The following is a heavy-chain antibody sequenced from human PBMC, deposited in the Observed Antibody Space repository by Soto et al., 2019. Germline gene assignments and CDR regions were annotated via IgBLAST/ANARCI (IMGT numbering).Heavy chain of an antibody. CDR1: GFTFSTYW. V-gene: IGHV3-7*01. CDR2: INQDGSEK. Sequence: EVQLMESGGGLFRPGGSLRLSCAASGFTFSTYWMDWVRQTPGKGLEWVANINQDGSEKNYVDSVKGRFTIYRDNAKNSLYLQMSSLTAEDSALYYCSRSLNSWGQGTLVTVSS. CDR3: SRSLNS. J-gene: IGHJ4*02.